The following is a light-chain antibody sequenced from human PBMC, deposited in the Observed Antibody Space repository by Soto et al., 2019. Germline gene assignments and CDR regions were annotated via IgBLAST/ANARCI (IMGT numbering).Light chain of an antibody. CDR3: QQYNNWPIT. Sequence: TLSPATLSVSTGERATLSCRASQSVSSNLAWYQQKPGQAPRLLIYGASTRATGIPARFSGSGSGTEFTLTISSLQSEDFAVYYCQQYNNWPITSGQGTRLEIK. J-gene: IGKJ5*01. CDR1: QSVSSN. V-gene: IGKV3-15*01. CDR2: GAS.